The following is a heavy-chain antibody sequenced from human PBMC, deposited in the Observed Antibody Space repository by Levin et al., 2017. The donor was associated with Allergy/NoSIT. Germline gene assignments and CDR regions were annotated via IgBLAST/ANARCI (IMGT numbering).Heavy chain of an antibody. CDR3: ERIMDKVRGGGFEI. J-gene: IGHJ3*02. CDR1: GGSISSSNW. Sequence: SQTLSLTCAVSGGSISSSNWWSWVRQPPGKGLEWIAEIYHSGSTSYNPSLKSRVTISVDKSKNQLSLKLSSVTAADTAVYYCERIMDKVRGGGFEIGGQGTMVSVSS. V-gene: IGHV4-4*02. CDR2: IYHSGST. D-gene: IGHD2-2*03.